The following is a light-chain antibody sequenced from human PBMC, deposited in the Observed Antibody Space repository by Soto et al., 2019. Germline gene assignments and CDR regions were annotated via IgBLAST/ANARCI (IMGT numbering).Light chain of an antibody. Sequence: VLSQSPGTLSLYTGERATLSCRASQSVSSSYLAWYQQKPGQAPRLLIYGASSRATGIPDRFSGSGSGTDFTLTISRLEPEDFAVYYCQQYGSSPWTFGQGTNVDI. CDR2: GAS. CDR3: QQYGSSPWT. V-gene: IGKV3-20*01. J-gene: IGKJ1*01. CDR1: QSVSSSY.